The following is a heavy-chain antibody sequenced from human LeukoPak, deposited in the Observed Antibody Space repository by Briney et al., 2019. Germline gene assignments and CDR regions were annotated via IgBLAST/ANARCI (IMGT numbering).Heavy chain of an antibody. CDR2: ISYDGSNK. V-gene: IGHV3-30*18. D-gene: IGHD3-22*01. Sequence: GRSLRLSCAASGFTLSSYGKHWVRQAPGKGLEWVAVISYDGSNKYYADSVKGRFTISRDNSKNTLYLQMNSLRAEDTAVYYCAKVLYYYDSSGNDAFDFWGQGTMVTVSS. CDR1: GFTLSSYG. J-gene: IGHJ3*01. CDR3: AKVLYYYDSSGNDAFDF.